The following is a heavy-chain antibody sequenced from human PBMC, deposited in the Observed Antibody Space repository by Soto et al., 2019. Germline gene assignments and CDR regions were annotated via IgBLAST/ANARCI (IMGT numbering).Heavy chain of an antibody. CDR3: ARWTTTVTYFDY. J-gene: IGHJ4*02. Sequence: QLQLQESGSGLVKPSQTLSLTCAVSGGSISSGGYSWSWIRQPPGKGLEWIGYIYHSGSTYYNPSLKSRVAISVDRSKNQFSLKLSSATAADTAVYYCARWTTTVTYFDYWGQGTLVTDSS. CDR2: IYHSGST. V-gene: IGHV4-30-2*01. D-gene: IGHD4-17*01. CDR1: GGSISSGGYS.